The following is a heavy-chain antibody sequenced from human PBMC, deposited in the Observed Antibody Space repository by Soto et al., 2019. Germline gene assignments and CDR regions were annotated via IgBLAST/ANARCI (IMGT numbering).Heavy chain of an antibody. Sequence: GGSLRLSSAASGFTFSSYSMNWVRQAPGKGLEWVSSISSSSSYIYYADSVKGRFTISRDNAKNSLYLQMNSLRAEDTAVYYCAREGRIMITFGGVYHDNYFDYWCQGPLVTVST. CDR2: ISSSSSYI. CDR1: GFTFSSYS. D-gene: IGHD3-16*01. CDR3: AREGRIMITFGGVYHDNYFDY. J-gene: IGHJ4*02. V-gene: IGHV3-21*01.